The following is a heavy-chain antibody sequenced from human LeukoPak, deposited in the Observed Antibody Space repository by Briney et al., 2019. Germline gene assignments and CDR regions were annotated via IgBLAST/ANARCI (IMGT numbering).Heavy chain of an antibody. CDR3: ARNSGLYYYMDV. V-gene: IGHV1-2*06. CDR1: GYTFTGYY. D-gene: IGHD3-10*01. Sequence: ASVKVSCKASGYTFTGYYMHWVRQAPGQGLEWMGRINPNSGGTNYAQKFQGRVTMTRDTSISTAYMELSRLRSDDTAVYDCARNSGLYYYMDVWGRGTTVTVSS. CDR2: INPNSGGT. J-gene: IGHJ6*03.